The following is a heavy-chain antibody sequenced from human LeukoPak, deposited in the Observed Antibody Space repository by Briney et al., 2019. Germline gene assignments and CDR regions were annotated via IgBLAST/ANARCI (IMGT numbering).Heavy chain of an antibody. CDR1: GGSISSYY. CDR2: ISDIGSI. V-gene: IGHV4-59*08. Sequence: SETLSLTCTVSGGSISSYYWSWIRQPPGKGLEWIAYISDIGSINYNPSLKSRVTISLDTSKNQFSLKLSSVTAAHTAVYYCAGHHPRNTVDFWGQGTLVTVSS. CDR3: AGHHPRNTVDF. J-gene: IGHJ4*02. D-gene: IGHD2/OR15-2a*01.